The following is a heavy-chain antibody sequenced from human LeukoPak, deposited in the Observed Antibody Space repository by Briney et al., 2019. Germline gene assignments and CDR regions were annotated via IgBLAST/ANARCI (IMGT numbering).Heavy chain of an antibody. Sequence: GGSLRLSCVGSGFTSIAYALTWARQAPGKGLEWVSGISGGGVTTYYADSVKGRFTISRDNSKNTLFLQMNSLRTEDTAVYFCARWGIDYSQFDSWGQGTLVTVS. CDR3: ARWGIDYSQFDS. CDR2: ISGGGVTT. CDR1: GFTSIAYA. V-gene: IGHV3-23*01. D-gene: IGHD4-11*01. J-gene: IGHJ4*02.